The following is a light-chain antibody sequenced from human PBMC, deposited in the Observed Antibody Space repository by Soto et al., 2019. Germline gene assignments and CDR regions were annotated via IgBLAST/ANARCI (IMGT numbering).Light chain of an antibody. J-gene: IGKJ5*01. CDR3: QQYHTFSIA. CDR1: QSISTW. CDR2: DSS. Sequence: DIQMTQSPSTLSASVGDSVTVTCRASQSISTWLAWYQQKPGRAPKLLIYDSSSLESGVPSRFSGSGSGTDLTLTISGLQPDDFATYYCQQYHTFSIAFGQGTRLEIK. V-gene: IGKV1-5*01.